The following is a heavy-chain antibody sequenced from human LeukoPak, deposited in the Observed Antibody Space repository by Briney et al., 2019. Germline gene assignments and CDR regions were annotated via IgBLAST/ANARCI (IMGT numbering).Heavy chain of an antibody. V-gene: IGHV4-39*01. Sequence: SETLSLTCTVSGGSISSSSYYWGWIRQPPGKGLEWIGNIYYSGSTYYNPSLKSRVTISVDTSKNQFSLKLSSVTAADTAVYYCARVVGKRNYYMDVWGKGTTVIVSS. CDR1: GGSISSSSYY. J-gene: IGHJ6*03. D-gene: IGHD3-22*01. CDR2: IYYSGST. CDR3: ARVVGKRNYYMDV.